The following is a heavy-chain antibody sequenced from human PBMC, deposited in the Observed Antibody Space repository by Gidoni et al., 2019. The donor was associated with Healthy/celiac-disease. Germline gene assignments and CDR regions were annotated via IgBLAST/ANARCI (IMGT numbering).Heavy chain of an antibody. D-gene: IGHD3-3*01. CDR2: IWYDGSNN. Sequence: QVQLVESGGGVVQPGRSLRLSWAASGFPFSSYGMHWVRQAPGKGLEWVAVIWYDGSNNYYAASVKGRFTISRDNSKNTLYLQMNSLRAEDTAVYYCARDPYDFWSGYLLLYFDYWGQGTLVTVSS. CDR3: ARDPYDFWSGYLLLYFDY. J-gene: IGHJ4*02. CDR1: GFPFSSYG. V-gene: IGHV3-33*01.